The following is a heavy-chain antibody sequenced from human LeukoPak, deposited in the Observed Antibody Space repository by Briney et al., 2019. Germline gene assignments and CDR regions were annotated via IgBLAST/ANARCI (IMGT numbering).Heavy chain of an antibody. D-gene: IGHD5-24*01. Sequence: SETLSLTCTVSGGSISSSSYYWGWIRQPPGKGLEWIGSIYYSGSTYYNPSLKSPVTISVDTSKNQFSLKLSSVTAADTAVYYCARVEMATSLPDYWGQGTLVTVSS. CDR3: ARVEMATSLPDY. J-gene: IGHJ4*02. V-gene: IGHV4-39*01. CDR1: GGSISSSSYY. CDR2: IYYSGST.